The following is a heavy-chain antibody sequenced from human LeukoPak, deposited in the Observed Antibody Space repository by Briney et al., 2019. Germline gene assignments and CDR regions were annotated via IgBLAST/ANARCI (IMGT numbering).Heavy chain of an antibody. J-gene: IGHJ4*02. CDR2: IRQDGDQT. CDR3: AKDLASTGALDL. CDR1: GFTFSAYW. V-gene: IGHV3-7*01. Sequence: PGGSLRLSCAASGFTFSAYWMHWVRQAPGKGLEWLADIRQDGDQTYYADSVKGRFTISRDNAKNPLYLQLNSLRAEDTAVYYCAKDLASTGALDLWGQGTLVTVSS. D-gene: IGHD1-14*01.